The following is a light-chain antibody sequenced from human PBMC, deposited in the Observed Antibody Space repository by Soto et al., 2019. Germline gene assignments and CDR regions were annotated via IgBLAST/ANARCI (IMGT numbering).Light chain of an antibody. CDR2: LNSDGSH. CDR3: QTWGTAIHDVV. CDR1: SGHSTYA. Sequence: QLVLTQSPSASASLGASVKLTCTLISGHSTYAIAWHQQQPEKGPRYLMKLNSDGSHSKGDGIPDRFSGSSSEAERHLTLTSLQSEAEADYYCQTWGTAIHDVVFGGGTKLTVL. J-gene: IGLJ2*01. V-gene: IGLV4-69*01.